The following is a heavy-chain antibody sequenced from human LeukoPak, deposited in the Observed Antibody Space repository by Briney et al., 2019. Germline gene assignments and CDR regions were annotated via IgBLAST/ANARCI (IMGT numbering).Heavy chain of an antibody. V-gene: IGHV3-53*01. CDR2: IYTGGAT. J-gene: IGHJ4*02. D-gene: IGHD1/OR15-1a*01. CDR1: GFIVDSNY. Sequence: GGSLRLSCAVSGFIVDSNYMNWVGQAPGKGLEWVSVIYTGGATYYAASVKGRFTISRDNSKNMLYLQMNSLRAEDTAMYYCARGNNFDYWGQGTLVTVSS. CDR3: ARGNNFDY.